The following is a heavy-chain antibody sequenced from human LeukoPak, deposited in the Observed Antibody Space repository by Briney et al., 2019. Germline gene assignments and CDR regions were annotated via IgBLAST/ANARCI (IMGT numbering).Heavy chain of an antibody. CDR1: GGSISSSSYY. CDR2: IYHSGST. D-gene: IGHD4-17*01. J-gene: IGHJ2*01. V-gene: IGHV4-39*01. CDR3: ARNYGDYLTSEWYFDL. Sequence: PSETLSLTCTVSGGSISSSSYYWGWIRQPPGKGLEWIGHIYHSGSTYYNPSLKSRVTISVDTSKNQFSLKLSPVTAADTAVYYCARNYGDYLTSEWYFDLWGRGTLVSV.